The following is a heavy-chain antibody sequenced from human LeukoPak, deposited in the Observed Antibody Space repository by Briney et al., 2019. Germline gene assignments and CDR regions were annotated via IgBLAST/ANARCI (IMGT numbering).Heavy chain of an antibody. Sequence: SETLSLTCAVYGGSFSGYYWSWLRQPPGKGLEWIGEINHSGSTNYNPSLKSRVTIYVDTSKNQFSLKLSSVTAADTAVYYCARGRRDGYNLEYFDKWGQGTLVTVSS. CDR2: INHSGST. CDR1: GGSFSGYY. D-gene: IGHD5-24*01. J-gene: IGHJ4*02. CDR3: ARGRRDGYNLEYFDK. V-gene: IGHV4-34*01.